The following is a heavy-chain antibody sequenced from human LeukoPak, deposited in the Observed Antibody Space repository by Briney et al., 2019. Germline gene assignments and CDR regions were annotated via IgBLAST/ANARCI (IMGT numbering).Heavy chain of an antibody. Sequence: GGSLRLSCAASGFTFSSYAMSWVRQAPGKGLEWVSAISGSGGSTYYADSVKGRFTISRDNSKNTLHLQMNSLRAEDTAIYYCAKDQSGSYDYWGQGTLVTVSS. D-gene: IGHD1-26*01. J-gene: IGHJ4*02. CDR2: ISGSGGST. CDR3: AKDQSGSYDY. V-gene: IGHV3-23*01. CDR1: GFTFSSYA.